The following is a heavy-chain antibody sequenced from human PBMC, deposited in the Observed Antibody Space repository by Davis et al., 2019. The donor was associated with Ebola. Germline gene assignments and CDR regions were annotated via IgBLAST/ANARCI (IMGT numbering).Heavy chain of an antibody. CDR3: ARGVSGNYDFWSGYYGGYYYYGMDV. CDR2: IYYSGST. V-gene: IGHV4-30-4*01. Sequence: MPSETLSLTCTVSGGSISSGDYYWSWIRQPPGKGLEWIGYIYYSGSTYYNPSLKSRVTISVDTSKNQFSLKLSSVTAADTAVYYCARGVSGNYDFWSGYYGGYYYYGMDVWGQGTTVTVSS. J-gene: IGHJ6*02. CDR1: GGSISSGDYY. D-gene: IGHD3-3*01.